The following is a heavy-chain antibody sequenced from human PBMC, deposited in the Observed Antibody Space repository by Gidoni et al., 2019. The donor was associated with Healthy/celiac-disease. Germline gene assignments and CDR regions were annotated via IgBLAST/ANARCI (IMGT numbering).Heavy chain of an antibody. CDR1: GFPFRSYS. CDR3: ARDHSSGWSSPLDY. V-gene: IGHV3-21*01. CDR2: ISSSSSYI. D-gene: IGHD6-19*01. J-gene: IGHJ4*02. Sequence: EVQLVESGAGLVKPGGSLRLSCAASGFPFRSYSMNWVRQAPGKGLEWVSSISSSSSYIDYADSGKGRFTISRDNAKNSLYLQMNSLRAEDTAVYYCARDHSSGWSSPLDYWGQGTLVTVSS.